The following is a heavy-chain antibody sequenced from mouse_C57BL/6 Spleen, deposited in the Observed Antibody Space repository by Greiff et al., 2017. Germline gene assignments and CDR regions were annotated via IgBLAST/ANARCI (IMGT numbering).Heavy chain of an antibody. D-gene: IGHD1-1*02. CDR3: ARHYGFAY. V-gene: IGHV1-26*01. CDR2: INPNNGGT. Sequence: EVQLQQSGPELVKPGASAKISCKASGFTFTDYYMNWVKQSHGKSLEWIGDINPNNGGTSYNQKFKGKATLTVDKSSSTAYMELRSLTSEDSAVYYFARHYGFAYWGQGTLVTVSA. CDR1: GFTFTDYY. J-gene: IGHJ3*01.